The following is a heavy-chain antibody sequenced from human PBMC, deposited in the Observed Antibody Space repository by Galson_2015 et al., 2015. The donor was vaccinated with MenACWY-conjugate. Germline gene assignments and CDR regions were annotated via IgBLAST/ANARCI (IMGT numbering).Heavy chain of an antibody. Sequence: SLRLSCAVSGFSFKGFAMSWVRQAPGKGPEWISVINIGGSDIKYADSVRGRFTISRDDPTATLYLQMSCLRTDDTAVYYCAKHLGPSGTPGWYGVGHGGPGTLVPVSS. CDR3: AKHLGPSGTPGWYGVGH. CDR1: GFSFKGFA. V-gene: IGHV3-23*03. CDR2: INIGGSDI. J-gene: IGHJ4*02. D-gene: IGHD6-19*01.